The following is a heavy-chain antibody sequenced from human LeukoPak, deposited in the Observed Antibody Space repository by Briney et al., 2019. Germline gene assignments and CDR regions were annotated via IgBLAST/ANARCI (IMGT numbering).Heavy chain of an antibody. CDR2: IKHDGSEQ. V-gene: IGHV3-7*01. CDR1: GFPFSSYW. Sequence: PGGSLRLSCVASGFPFSSYWMTWVRQAPGKGLEWVANIKHDGSEQIYVDSVKGRFTISRDNAKDSVYLQMNSLRAEDTAVHYCTRGLGEHGGVSDRWGQGTLVIVS. CDR3: TRGLGEHGGVSDR. J-gene: IGHJ5*02. D-gene: IGHD3-16*01.